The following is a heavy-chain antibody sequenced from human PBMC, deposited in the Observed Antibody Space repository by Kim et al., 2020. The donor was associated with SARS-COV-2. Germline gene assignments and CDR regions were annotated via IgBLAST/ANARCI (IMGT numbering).Heavy chain of an antibody. CDR1: GGSFSGYY. CDR2: INHSGST. D-gene: IGHD5-18*01. Sequence: SETLSLTCAVYGGSFSGYYWSWIRQPPGKGLEWIGEINHSGSTNYNPSLKSRVTISVDTSKNQFSLKLSSVTAADTAVYYCARAGVDTAMVRLIRVYYFDYWGQGTLVTVSS. CDR3: ARAGVDTAMVRLIRVYYFDY. V-gene: IGHV4-34*01. J-gene: IGHJ4*02.